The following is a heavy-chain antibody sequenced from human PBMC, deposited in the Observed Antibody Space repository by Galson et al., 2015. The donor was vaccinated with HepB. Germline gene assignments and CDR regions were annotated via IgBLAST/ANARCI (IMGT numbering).Heavy chain of an antibody. CDR2: IFSNDEK. V-gene: IGHV2-26*01. CDR3: ARIEEVPAAHEGENYYYGMDV. CDR1: GFSLSNARMG. J-gene: IGHJ6*02. Sequence: PALVKPPQTLTLTCTVSGFSLSNARMGVSWIRQPPGKALEWLAHIFSNDEKSYSTSLKSRLTISKDTSKSQVVLTMTNMDPVDTATYYCARIEEVPAAHEGENYYYGMDVWGQGTTVTVSS. D-gene: IGHD2-2*01.